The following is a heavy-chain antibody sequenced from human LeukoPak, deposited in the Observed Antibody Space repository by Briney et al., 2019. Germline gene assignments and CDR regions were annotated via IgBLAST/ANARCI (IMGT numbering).Heavy chain of an antibody. Sequence: PGGSLRLSCVASGFTFRSYEMNWVRQAPGKGLEWVSYISTSGSTKYYADSVKGRFTISRDNAKNSLYLQMNSLRAEDTAVYYCARDRDPGYNDSSGYRRVNAFDIWGQGTMVTVSS. CDR3: ARDRDPGYNDSSGYRRVNAFDI. V-gene: IGHV3-48*03. CDR2: ISTSGSTK. D-gene: IGHD3-22*01. CDR1: GFTFRSYE. J-gene: IGHJ3*02.